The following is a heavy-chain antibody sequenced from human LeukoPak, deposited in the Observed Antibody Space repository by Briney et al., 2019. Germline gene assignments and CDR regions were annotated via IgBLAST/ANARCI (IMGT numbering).Heavy chain of an antibody. D-gene: IGHD3-16*01. CDR2: INHSGST. CDR3: ARVATHNVWYDYVWGSHYYFDY. CDR1: GGSFSGYY. Sequence: PSETLSLTCAVYGGSFSGYYWSWIRQPPGKGLEWIGEINHSGSTNYNPSLKSRVTISVDTSKDQFSLKLSSVTAADTAVYYCARVATHNVWYDYVWGSHYYFDYWGQGTLVTVSS. V-gene: IGHV4-34*01. J-gene: IGHJ4*02.